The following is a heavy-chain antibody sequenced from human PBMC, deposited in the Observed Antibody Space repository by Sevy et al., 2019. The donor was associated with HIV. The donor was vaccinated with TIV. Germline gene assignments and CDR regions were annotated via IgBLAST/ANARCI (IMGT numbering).Heavy chain of an antibody. CDR3: ARDGHSVVQPEYYFDY. D-gene: IGHD2-21*01. V-gene: IGHV1-46*01. CDR1: GYTFTSYY. J-gene: IGHJ4*02. CDR2: INPSGGST. Sequence: ASVKVSCKASGYTFTSYYMHWVRQAPGQGLEWMGIINPSGGSTSYAQKFQGRVTMTRDTSTSTVYMELSSLRSEDTAVYYCARDGHSVVQPEYYFDYWGQGTLVTVSS.